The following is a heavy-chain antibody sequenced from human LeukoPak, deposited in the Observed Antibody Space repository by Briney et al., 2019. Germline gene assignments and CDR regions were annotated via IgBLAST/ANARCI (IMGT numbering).Heavy chain of an antibody. CDR3: AKDWSYTFDY. CDR1: GFTFSSYT. J-gene: IGHJ4*02. D-gene: IGHD1-26*01. V-gene: IGHV3-23*01. Sequence: PPGGSLRLSCAASGFTFSSYTMSWVRQAPGKGLEWVSSIGGSGVTYYAGSVKGRFTISRDNSKSTLYLVMTSLRAEDTAVYYCAKDWSYTFDYWGQGTLVTVSS. CDR2: IGGSGVT.